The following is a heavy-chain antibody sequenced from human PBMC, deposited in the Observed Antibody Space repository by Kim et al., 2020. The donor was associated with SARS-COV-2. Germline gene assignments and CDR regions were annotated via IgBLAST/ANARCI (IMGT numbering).Heavy chain of an antibody. CDR2: ISYDGSNK. J-gene: IGHJ4*02. CDR1: GFTFSSYG. Sequence: GGSLRLSCAASGFTFSSYGMHWVRQAPGKGLEWVAVISYDGSNKYYADSVKGRFTISRDNSKNTLYLQMNSLRAEDTAVYYCAKGGNWGAYYFDYWGQGTLVTVSS. CDR3: AKGGNWGAYYFDY. D-gene: IGHD3-16*01. V-gene: IGHV3-30*18.